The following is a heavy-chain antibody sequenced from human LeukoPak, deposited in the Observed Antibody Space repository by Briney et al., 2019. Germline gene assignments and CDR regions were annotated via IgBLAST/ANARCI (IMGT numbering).Heavy chain of an antibody. J-gene: IGHJ4*02. Sequence: GESLKISCKASGYSFTNYWIGWVRQMPGKGLEWMGIIYPGDSDTRYSPSFQGQVTISADKSISTAYLQWSSLKASDTAMYYCARRPAYDSSGYWGDYWGQGTLVTVSS. CDR2: IYPGDSDT. V-gene: IGHV5-51*01. D-gene: IGHD3-22*01. CDR3: ARRPAYDSSGYWGDY. CDR1: GYSFTNYW.